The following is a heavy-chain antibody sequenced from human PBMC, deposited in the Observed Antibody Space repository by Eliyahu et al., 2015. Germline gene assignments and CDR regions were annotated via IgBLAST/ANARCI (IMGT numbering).Heavy chain of an antibody. Sequence: EVQLVESGGGLVQPGRSLXLXCAASGFTFDDYAMHWVRQAPGKGLEWVSGISWNSGSIGYADSVKGRFTISRDNAKNSLYLQMNSLRAEDTALYYCAKDWRFDYWGQGTLVTVSS. CDR1: GFTFDDYA. J-gene: IGHJ4*02. CDR2: ISWNSGSI. V-gene: IGHV3-9*01. CDR3: AKDWRFDY.